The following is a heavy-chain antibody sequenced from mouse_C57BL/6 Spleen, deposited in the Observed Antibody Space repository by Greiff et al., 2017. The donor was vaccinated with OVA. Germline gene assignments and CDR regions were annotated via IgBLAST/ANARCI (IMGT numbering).Heavy chain of an antibody. D-gene: IGHD1-1*01. CDR2: IRNKANGYTT. J-gene: IGHJ1*03. CDR3: ASLFITTVVGYFDV. CDR1: GFTFTDYY. Sequence: EVQGVESGGGLVQPGGSLSLSCAASGFTFTDYYMSWVRQPPGKALEWLGFIRNKANGYTTEYSASVKGRFTISRDNSQSILYLQMNALRAEDSATYYGASLFITTVVGYFDVWGTGTTVTVSS. V-gene: IGHV7-3*01.